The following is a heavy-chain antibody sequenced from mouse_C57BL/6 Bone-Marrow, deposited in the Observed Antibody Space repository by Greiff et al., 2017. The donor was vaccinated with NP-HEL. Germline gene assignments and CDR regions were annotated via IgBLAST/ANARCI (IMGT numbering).Heavy chain of an antibody. V-gene: IGHV14-4*01. CDR2: IDPENGDT. CDR3: TTYDGAWFAY. J-gene: IGHJ3*01. D-gene: IGHD2-12*01. CDR1: GFNIKDDY. Sequence: EVQLQQSGAELVRPGASVKLSCTASGFNIKDDYMHWVKQRPEQGLEWIGWIDPENGDTEYASKFQGKATITADTSSNTAYLQLSSLTSEDTAVYYCTTYDGAWFAYWGQGTRVTVSA.